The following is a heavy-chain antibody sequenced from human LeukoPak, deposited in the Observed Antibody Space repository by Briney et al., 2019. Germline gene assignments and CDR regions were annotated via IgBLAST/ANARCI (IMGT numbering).Heavy chain of an antibody. J-gene: IGHJ3*02. V-gene: IGHV3-21*01. Sequence: GGSLRLSCAASGFTFSSYSMNWVRQAPGKGLEWVSSISSSSSYIYYADSMKGRFTISRDKAKKSLYLQMNSLRAEDTAVYYCARDGVGAAYQGAFDIWGQGTMVTVSS. CDR2: ISSSSSYI. CDR3: ARDGVGAAYQGAFDI. CDR1: GFTFSSYS. D-gene: IGHD2-2*01.